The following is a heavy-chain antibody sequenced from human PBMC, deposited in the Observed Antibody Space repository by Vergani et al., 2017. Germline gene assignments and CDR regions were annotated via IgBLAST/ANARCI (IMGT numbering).Heavy chain of an antibody. V-gene: IGHV4-59*01. Sequence: QVQLQESGPGLVKPSETLSLTCTVSGGSISSYYWSWIRQPPGKGLEWIGYIYYSGSTNYNPSLKSRVTISVDTSKNQFSLKLSSVTAADTAVYYCARGVAYFDNWGQGTLVTVSS. CDR2: IYYSGST. J-gene: IGHJ4*02. CDR3: ARGVAYFDN. CDR1: GGSISSYY. D-gene: IGHD3-3*01.